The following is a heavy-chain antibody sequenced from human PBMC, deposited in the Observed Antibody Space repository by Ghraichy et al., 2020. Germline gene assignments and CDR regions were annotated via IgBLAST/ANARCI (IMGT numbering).Heavy chain of an antibody. CDR2: ISASDGRT. D-gene: IGHD2-2*01. V-gene: IGHV3-23*01. J-gene: IGHJ4*02. CDR1: GFTFSSYA. CDR3: AKEYPLDTRTYLDY. Sequence: GGSLRLSCAASGFTFSSYAISWVRQTPGKGLEWVSAISASDGRTWHADSVKGRFTISRDNSKNTLYLQMDSLRAEDTAIYYCAKEYPLDTRTYLDYWGQGTLVTVSS.